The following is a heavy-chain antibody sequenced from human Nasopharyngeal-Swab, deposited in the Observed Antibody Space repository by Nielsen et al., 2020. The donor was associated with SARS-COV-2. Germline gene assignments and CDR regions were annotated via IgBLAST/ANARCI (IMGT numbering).Heavy chain of an antibody. CDR3: ARGDTRGFSYPYAMDV. J-gene: IGHJ6*02. D-gene: IGHD5-18*01. V-gene: IGHV4-30-2*01. CDR1: GASISSGGFS. CDR2: LYHRSTT. Sequence: LRLSCAVSGASISSGGFSWSWIRQPQGKGLEWIGHLYHRSTTYFNPSLKSRVIISLETSKNQFSLKLSSVTAADTAVYYCARGDTRGFSYPYAMDVWGQGTTVTVSS.